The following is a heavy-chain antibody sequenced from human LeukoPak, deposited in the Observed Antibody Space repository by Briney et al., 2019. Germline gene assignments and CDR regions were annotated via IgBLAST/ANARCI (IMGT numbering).Heavy chain of an antibody. D-gene: IGHD2-2*01. CDR3: ARDSPSSTSWGY. Sequence: TGGSLRLSCTASGFTFGDYAMNWVRQAPGKGLEWVSSISSSSSYIYYADSVKGRFTISRDNAKNSLYLQMNSLRAEDTAVYYCARDSPSSTSWGYWGQGTLVTVSS. CDR2: ISSSSSYI. V-gene: IGHV3-21*01. J-gene: IGHJ4*02. CDR1: GFTFGDYA.